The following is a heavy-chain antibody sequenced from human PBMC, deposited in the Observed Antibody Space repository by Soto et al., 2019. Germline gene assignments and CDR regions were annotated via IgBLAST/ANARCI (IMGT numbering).Heavy chain of an antibody. V-gene: IGHV3-48*01. CDR2: ISGSGSTV. CDR3: ASFSRMADGYY. D-gene: IGHD3-22*01. Sequence: GGSLRLSCGASGFTFSNYAMSWVRQAPGKGLEWVSYISGSGSTVYYADSVKGRFTISRDYAKSSLYLQMNSLRAEDTAMYYCASFSRMADGYYWGQGTLVTVSS. J-gene: IGHJ4*02. CDR1: GFTFSNYA.